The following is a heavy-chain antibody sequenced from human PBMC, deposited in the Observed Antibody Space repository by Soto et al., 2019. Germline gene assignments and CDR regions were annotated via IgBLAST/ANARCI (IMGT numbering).Heavy chain of an antibody. CDR1: GFTGSSNY. D-gene: IGHD3-22*01. CDR2: IYSGGST. V-gene: IGHV3-66*01. Sequence: PGGSLRLSCAAAGFTGSSNYMSRVRQATGKGLEWVSVIYSGGSTYYADSVKGRFTISRDNSKNTLYLQMNSLRAEDTAVYYCARDRYYYDSSGYYSNWFDPWGQGTLVTVSS. J-gene: IGHJ5*02. CDR3: ARDRYYYDSSGYYSNWFDP.